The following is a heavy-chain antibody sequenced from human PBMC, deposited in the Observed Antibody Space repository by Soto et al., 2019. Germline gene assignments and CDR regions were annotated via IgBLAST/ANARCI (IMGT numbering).Heavy chain of an antibody. V-gene: IGHV4-59*02. CDR1: GDSVSSYY. Sequence: PXXTLSLTCAVSGDSVSSYYCMWIRQPPGKGLESIGXLYYGXSANYPNSLKXXVSLSLDXXTNQCSLTMSSMTAADTAVYYCALRSMEVLPEYWGQGTLVTVSS. CDR3: ALRSMEVLPEY. D-gene: IGHD1-7*01. J-gene: IGHJ4*02. CDR2: LYYGXSA.